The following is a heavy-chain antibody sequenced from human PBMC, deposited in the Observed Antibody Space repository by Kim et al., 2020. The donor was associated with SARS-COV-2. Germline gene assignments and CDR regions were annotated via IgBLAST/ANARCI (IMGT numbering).Heavy chain of an antibody. Sequence: ASVKVSCKASGYSFTSFGISWVRQAPGQGLEWMGWINSNNVNTNLAQKLQARVTLTRNTFPTTVYMELWNLRSDATAVYYCVRDSYGHVSGDHPDFDYWG. CDR1: GYSFTSFG. V-gene: IGHV1-18*01. CDR2: INSNNVNT. J-gene: IGHJ4*01. D-gene: IGHD2-15*01. CDR3: VRDSYGHVSGDHPDFDY.